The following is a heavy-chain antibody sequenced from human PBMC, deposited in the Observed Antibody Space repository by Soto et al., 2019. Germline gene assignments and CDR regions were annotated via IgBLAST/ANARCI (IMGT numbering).Heavy chain of an antibody. V-gene: IGHV4-34*01. D-gene: IGHD7-27*01. CDR3: ARGWGRIFDY. J-gene: IGHJ4*02. Sequence: QVQLQQWGAGLLKPSETLSLTCAVYGGSFSGYYWNWIRQPPGKGLEWIGEINHSGSTNDNPSLKSRVTLSVDTSNNQFSLKLSSVTAADTAVYYCARGWGRIFDYWGQGTLVTVSS. CDR1: GGSFSGYY. CDR2: INHSGST.